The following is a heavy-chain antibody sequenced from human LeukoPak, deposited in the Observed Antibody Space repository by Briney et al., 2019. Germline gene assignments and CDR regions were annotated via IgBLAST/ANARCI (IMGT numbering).Heavy chain of an antibody. CDR3: ARDRRDRIVVATRFGTNWFDP. CDR2: ISSSGSTI. D-gene: IGHD1-26*01. J-gene: IGHJ5*02. Sequence: GGSLRLSCAASGFTFSDYYMSWIRQAPGKGLEWVSYISSSGSTIYYADSVKGRFTISRDNAKNSLYLQMNSLRAEDTAVYYCARDRRDRIVVATRFGTNWFDPWGQGTLVTVSS. V-gene: IGHV3-11*01. CDR1: GFTFSDYY.